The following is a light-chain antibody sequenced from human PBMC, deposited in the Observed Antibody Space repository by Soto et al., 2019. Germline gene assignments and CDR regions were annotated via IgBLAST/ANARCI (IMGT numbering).Light chain of an antibody. J-gene: IGLJ1*01. Sequence: QSVLTQPASVSGSRGQSMTISWTGTSSDVGGYNYVSWYQQHPGKAPKLMIYEVSNRPSGVSNRFSGSKSGNTASLTISGLQAEDEADYDCSSYTSSSTCVFGAGTKGTVL. CDR3: SSYTSSSTCV. V-gene: IGLV2-14*01. CDR1: SSDVGGYNY. CDR2: EVS.